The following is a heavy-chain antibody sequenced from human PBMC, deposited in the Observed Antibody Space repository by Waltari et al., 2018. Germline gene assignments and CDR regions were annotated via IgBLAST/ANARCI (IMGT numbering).Heavy chain of an antibody. CDR1: GGTFSSHT. D-gene: IGHD3-10*01. Sequence: QVQLVQSGAEVKEPGSSVQVSCKASGGTFSSHTISWVRQAPGQGLEWMGRIIPILGIANYAQKFQGRVTITADKSTSTAYMELSSLRSEDTAVYYCMAYYYGSGSYTGRYFDYWGQGTLVTVSS. V-gene: IGHV1-69*02. J-gene: IGHJ4*02. CDR2: IIPILGIA. CDR3: MAYYYGSGSYTGRYFDY.